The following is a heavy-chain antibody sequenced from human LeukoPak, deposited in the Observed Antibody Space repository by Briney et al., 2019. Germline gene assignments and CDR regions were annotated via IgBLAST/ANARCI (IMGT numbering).Heavy chain of an antibody. CDR3: ARVPAAILPDWYFDL. J-gene: IGHJ2*01. V-gene: IGHV3-21*01. CDR2: ISSSSSYI. D-gene: IGHD2-2*02. Sequence: GGSLRLSCAASGFTFSSYSMNWVRQAPGKGLEWVSSISSSSSYIYYADSVKGRFTISRDNAKNSLYLQMNSLRAEDTAVYYCARVPAAILPDWYFDLWGRGTLVTVSS. CDR1: GFTFSSYS.